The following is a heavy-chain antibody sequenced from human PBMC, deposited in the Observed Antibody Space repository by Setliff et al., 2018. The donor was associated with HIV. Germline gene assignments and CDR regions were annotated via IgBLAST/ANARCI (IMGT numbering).Heavy chain of an antibody. J-gene: IGHJ5*02. CDR1: GGSISRSNW. CDR2: IYYTGYT. CDR3: ARAHESGMRWVDT. D-gene: IGHD2-15*01. Sequence: SETLSLTCAVSGGSISRSNWWNWVRQSPGKGLEWMGEIYYTGYTTFSPSLKSRVSISVDTSKNQFSLNLTSVTAADAAIYFCARAHESGMRWVDTWGPGTLVTVSS. V-gene: IGHV4-4*02.